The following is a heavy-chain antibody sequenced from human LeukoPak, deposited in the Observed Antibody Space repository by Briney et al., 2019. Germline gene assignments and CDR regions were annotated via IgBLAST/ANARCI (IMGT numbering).Heavy chain of an antibody. CDR1: GFTFSSYS. J-gene: IGHJ4*02. CDR3: ARVSWGYSYGYVDY. Sequence: GSLRLSCSASGFTFSSYSMNWVRQAPGKGLEWVSSISSSISYIYYADSVKGRFTISRDNAKNSLYLQMNSLRAEDTAVYYCARVSWGYSYGYVDYWGQGTLVTVSS. D-gene: IGHD5-18*01. V-gene: IGHV3-21*01. CDR2: ISSSISYI.